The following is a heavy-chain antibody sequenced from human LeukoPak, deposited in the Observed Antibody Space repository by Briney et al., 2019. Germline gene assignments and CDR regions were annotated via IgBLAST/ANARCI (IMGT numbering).Heavy chain of an antibody. Sequence: ASVKVSCKVSGYTLIELSMHWVRQAPGKGLEWMGGFDPEDGETIYAQKFQGRVTMTEDTSTDTAYMELSSLRSEDTAVYYCATVGVYGSGSYYNWFDPWGQGTLVTVSS. J-gene: IGHJ5*02. CDR1: GYTLIELS. CDR2: FDPEDGET. D-gene: IGHD3-10*01. CDR3: ATVGVYGSGSYYNWFDP. V-gene: IGHV1-24*01.